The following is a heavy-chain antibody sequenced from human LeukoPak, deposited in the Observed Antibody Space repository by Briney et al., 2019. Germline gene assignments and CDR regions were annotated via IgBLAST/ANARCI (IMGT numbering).Heavy chain of an antibody. CDR1: GYSFTNYW. CDR3: ALSSGAFDSAGYFDY. D-gene: IGHD2-15*01. CDR2: IYPNNSDS. V-gene: IGHV5-51*01. Sequence: PGESLKISCKGSGYSFTNYWVGWVRQMPGKGLEWMGIIYPNNSDSRYSPSFRGQVTISVDRSITTVYLQWNSLKPSDTAMYYCALSSGAFDSAGYFDYWGQGTLVTVSS. J-gene: IGHJ4*02.